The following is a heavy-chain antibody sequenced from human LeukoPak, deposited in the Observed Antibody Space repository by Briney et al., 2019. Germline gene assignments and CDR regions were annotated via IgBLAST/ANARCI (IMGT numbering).Heavy chain of an antibody. D-gene: IGHD3-3*01. CDR3: ARDGVHFPIFGVVTIPSDLGVFDM. CDR2: INARGTT. J-gene: IGHJ3*02. CDR1: SGSTSNH. Sequence: PETLSLTCTLASGSTSNHWTWIRQPAGKGLEWIGHINARGTTIYNPSLNSRVTISVDKSKNHVSLKLSSVTDADTAMYYCARDGVHFPIFGVVTIPSDLGVFDMWGHGTMVSVSS. V-gene: IGHV4-4*07.